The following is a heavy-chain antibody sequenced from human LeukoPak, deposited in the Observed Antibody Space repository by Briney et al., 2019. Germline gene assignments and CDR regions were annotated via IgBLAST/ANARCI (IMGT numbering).Heavy chain of an antibody. CDR1: GYTFTGYY. V-gene: IGHV1-2*02. Sequence: ASVKVSCKASGYTFTGYYMHWVRQAPGQGLEWMGWINPNSGGTNYAQKFQGRVTMTRDTSISTAYMELSRLRSDDTAVYYCAGDRRGYSYPYYFDYWGQGTLVTVSS. CDR2: INPNSGGT. J-gene: IGHJ4*02. CDR3: AGDRRGYSYPYYFDY. D-gene: IGHD5-18*01.